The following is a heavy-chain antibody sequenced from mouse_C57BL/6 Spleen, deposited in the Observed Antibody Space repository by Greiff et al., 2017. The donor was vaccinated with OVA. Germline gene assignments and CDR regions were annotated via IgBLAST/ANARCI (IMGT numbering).Heavy chain of an antibody. CDR2: ISYDGSN. V-gene: IGHV3-6*01. D-gene: IGHD4-1*01. Sequence: VQLQQSGPGLVKPSQSLSLTCSVTGYSITSGYYWNWIRQFPGNKLEWMGYISYDGSNNYNPSLKNRISITRDTSKNQFFLKLNAVTTEDTATYYCARGRELGDYWGQGTTLTVSS. J-gene: IGHJ2*01. CDR1: GYSITSGYY. CDR3: ARGRELGDY.